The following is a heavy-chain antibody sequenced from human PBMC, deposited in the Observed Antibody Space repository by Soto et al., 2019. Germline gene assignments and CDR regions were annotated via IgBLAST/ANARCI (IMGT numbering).Heavy chain of an antibody. Sequence: GGSLRLSCAASGFTFSSYAMSWVRQAPGKGLEWVSAISGSGGSTYYADSVKGRFTISRDNSKNTLYLQMNSLRAEDTAVYYCAKHEYAGYYYYGMDVWGQGTTVTVSS. CDR2: ISGSGGST. CDR3: AKHEYAGYYYYGMDV. CDR1: GFTFSSYA. D-gene: IGHD2-2*01. J-gene: IGHJ6*02. V-gene: IGHV3-23*01.